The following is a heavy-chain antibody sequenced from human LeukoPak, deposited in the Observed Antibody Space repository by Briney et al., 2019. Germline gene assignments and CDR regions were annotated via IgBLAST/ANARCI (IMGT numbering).Heavy chain of an antibody. CDR3: AREEGDIVATIDY. V-gene: IGHV1-3*01. D-gene: IGHD5-12*01. J-gene: IGHJ4*02. CDR1: GYTFTSYA. CDR2: INAGNGNT. Sequence: ASVKVSCKASGYTFTSYAMHWVRQAPGQRLEWMGWINAGNGNTKYSQKFQGRVTITRDTSASTAYMELSSLRSEDTAVYYCAREEGDIVATIDYWGQRTLVTVSS.